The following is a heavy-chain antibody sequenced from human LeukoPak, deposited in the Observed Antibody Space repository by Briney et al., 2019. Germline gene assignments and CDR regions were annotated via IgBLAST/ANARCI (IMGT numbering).Heavy chain of an antibody. CDR1: GFTFSSYW. J-gene: IGHJ6*03. V-gene: IGHV3-7*01. CDR2: IKQDGSEK. D-gene: IGHD1-26*01. Sequence: GGSLRLSCAASGFTFSSYWMSWVRQAPGKGLEWVANIKQDGSEKYYVDSVKGRFTISRDNAKNSLYLQMNSLRAGDTAVYYCARVKFSAYTGNPGARKSSYDMDVWGKGTTVTVSS. CDR3: ARVKFSAYTGNPGARKSSYDMDV.